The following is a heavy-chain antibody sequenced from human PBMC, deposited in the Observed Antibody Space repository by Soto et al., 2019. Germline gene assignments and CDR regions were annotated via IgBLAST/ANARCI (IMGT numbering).Heavy chain of an antibody. CDR2: ISGGGDTT. CDR1: GFTLNNYA. J-gene: IGHJ4*02. D-gene: IGHD3-10*01. Sequence: EVQLLESGGGLVQPGGSLRLSCAASGFTLNNYAMTWVRQAPGKGLEWVSAISGGGDTTSYADSVKGRFTVSRDGSKNTLYPQMSSLRAEDTALYYCAKGRGGSGSLTPRVDFWGQGTLVTVSS. V-gene: IGHV3-23*01. CDR3: AKGRGGSGSLTPRVDF.